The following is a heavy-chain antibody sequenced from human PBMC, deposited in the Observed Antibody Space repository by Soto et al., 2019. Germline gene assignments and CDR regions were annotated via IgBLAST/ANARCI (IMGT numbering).Heavy chain of an antibody. CDR1: GGSFSGYY. D-gene: IGHD3-9*01. CDR2: INHSGST. V-gene: IGHV4-34*01. J-gene: IGHJ4*02. Sequence: QVQLQQWGAGLLKPSETLSLTCAVYGGSFSGYYWSWIRQPPGKGLEWIGEINHSGSTNYNPSLKSRVTRSVDTSKNQFSLKLSSVTAADTAVYYCARVNDILTGLTTVDYWGQGTLVTVSS. CDR3: ARVNDILTGLTTVDY.